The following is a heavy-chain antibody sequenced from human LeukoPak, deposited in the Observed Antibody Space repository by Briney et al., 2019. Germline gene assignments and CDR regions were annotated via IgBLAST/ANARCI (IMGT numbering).Heavy chain of an antibody. Sequence: ASVKVSCKASGYTFTSYGISRVRQAPGQGLEWMGWISAYNGNTNYAQKLQGRVTMTTDTSTSTAYMELRSLRSDDTAVYYCATQYSSSWYTPFDYWGQGTLVTVSS. CDR2: ISAYNGNT. V-gene: IGHV1-18*01. CDR1: GYTFTSYG. D-gene: IGHD6-13*01. J-gene: IGHJ4*02. CDR3: ATQYSSSWYTPFDY.